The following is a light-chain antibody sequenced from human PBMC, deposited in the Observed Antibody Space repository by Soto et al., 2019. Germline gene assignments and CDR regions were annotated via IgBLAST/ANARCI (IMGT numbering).Light chain of an antibody. CDR2: GAF. CDR1: QAIRDD. Sequence: AIQMTQSPSSLSASVGDRVTITCRASQAIRDDLGWYQQKPGKAPNSLIYGAFHLHSGVPSRFSGSGYDTDFTLTIGSLQPEDFATYYCLQDDSYPLTFGPGTKVDIK. J-gene: IGKJ3*01. CDR3: LQDDSYPLT. V-gene: IGKV1-6*01.